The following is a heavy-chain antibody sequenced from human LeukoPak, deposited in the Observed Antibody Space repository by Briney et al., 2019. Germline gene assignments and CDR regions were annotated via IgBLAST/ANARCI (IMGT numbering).Heavy chain of an antibody. Sequence: VSVKVSCKASGYTFTSYGISWVRQAPGQGLEWMGWISAYNGNTNYAQKLQGRVTMTTDTSTSTAYMELRSLRSDDTAVYYRARDRPYCSGGSCYSYWGQGTLVTVSS. D-gene: IGHD2-15*01. CDR3: ARDRPYCSGGSCYSY. CDR2: ISAYNGNT. V-gene: IGHV1-18*01. CDR1: GYTFTSYG. J-gene: IGHJ4*02.